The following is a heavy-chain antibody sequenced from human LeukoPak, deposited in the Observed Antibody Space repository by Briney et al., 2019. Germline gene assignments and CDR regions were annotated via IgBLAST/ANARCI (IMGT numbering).Heavy chain of an antibody. CDR2: INPSGGST. D-gene: IGHD3-22*01. V-gene: IGHV1-46*01. CDR1: GYTFTSYY. CDR3: ARDSQTDYYDSSGYYFDY. Sequence: GASVKVSCKASGYTFTSYYMHWVRQAPGQGLEWMGIINPSGGSTSYAQKFQGRVTMTRDTSTSTVYVELSSLRSEDTAVYYCARDSQTDYYDSSGYYFDYWGQGTLVTVSS. J-gene: IGHJ4*02.